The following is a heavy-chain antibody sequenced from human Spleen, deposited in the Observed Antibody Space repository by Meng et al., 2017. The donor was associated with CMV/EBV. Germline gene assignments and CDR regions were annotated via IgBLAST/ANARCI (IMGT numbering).Heavy chain of an antibody. V-gene: IGHV3-23*01. CDR2: ISGGGGNT. D-gene: IGHD3-22*01. CDR3: AKDGIEGYYDSSGYYDY. CDR1: FTFRSYA. J-gene: IGHJ4*02. Sequence: FTFRSYAMNWVRQAPGKGLEWVSTISGGGGNTYYADSVKGRFTISRDNSKNTLYLEMNSLRAEDTAVLYCAKDGIEGYYDSSGYYDYWGQGTLVTVSS.